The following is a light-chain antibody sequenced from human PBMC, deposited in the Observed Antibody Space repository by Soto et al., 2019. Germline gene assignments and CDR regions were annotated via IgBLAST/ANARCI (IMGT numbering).Light chain of an antibody. CDR3: SSYTTTNTHVV. Sequence: QSALAQPACVSGSPGQSSAISCTGTSGDVGADRLVSWYQQHPGKAPTLIIYDVSLRPSGVSDRFSGSKSGNTASLTISGLQAEDEADYHCSSYTTTNTHVVFGGGTKLTVL. V-gene: IGLV2-14*01. CDR1: SGDVGADRL. CDR2: DVS. J-gene: IGLJ2*01.